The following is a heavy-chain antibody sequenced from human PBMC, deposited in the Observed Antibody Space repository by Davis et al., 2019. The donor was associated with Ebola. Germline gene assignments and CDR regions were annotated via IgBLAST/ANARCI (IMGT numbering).Heavy chain of an antibody. CDR2: ISTSSRYI. D-gene: IGHD4-17*01. J-gene: IGHJ3*01. Sequence: GGPLRPSCAAPGFTFSDYYMSWVRQAPGKGLEWLSDISTSSRYINYAGSVKGRFTISRDNAKNSLYLQMNSLRAEDTAVYYCARSLLFGDYEADGFDVWGQGTMVTVSS. V-gene: IGHV3-11*06. CDR3: ARSLLFGDYEADGFDV. CDR1: GFTFSDYY.